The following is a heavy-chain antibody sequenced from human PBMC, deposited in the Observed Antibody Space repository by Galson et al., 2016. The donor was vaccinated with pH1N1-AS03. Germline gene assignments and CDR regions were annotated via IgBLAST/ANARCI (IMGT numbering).Heavy chain of an antibody. CDR3: ARRVYGDYVNWFDP. V-gene: IGHV4-39*01. D-gene: IGHD4-17*01. CDR2: IYYSGST. J-gene: IGHJ5*02. Sequence: GLEWIGSIYYSGSTYYNPSLKSRVTISVDTSKNQFSLKLSSVTAADTAVYYCARRVYGDYVNWFDPWGQGTLVTVSS.